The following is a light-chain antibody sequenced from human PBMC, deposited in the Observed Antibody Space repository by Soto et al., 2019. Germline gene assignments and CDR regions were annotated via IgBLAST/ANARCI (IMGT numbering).Light chain of an antibody. J-gene: IGKJ1*01. CDR3: QQYNNWWT. CDR1: QSVSSN. CDR2: GAS. Sequence: ELVMTQSPATLSVSPGERATLSCRASQSVSSNLAWYQQKPGQAPRLLIYGASTRATGIPARFSGSGSGTEFTLTISSPQSEDVAVYDCQQYNNWWTFGQGTKVEIK. V-gene: IGKV3-15*01.